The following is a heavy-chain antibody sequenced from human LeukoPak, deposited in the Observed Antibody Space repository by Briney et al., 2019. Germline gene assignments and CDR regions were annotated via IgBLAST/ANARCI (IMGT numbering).Heavy chain of an antibody. V-gene: IGHV4-38-2*02. CDR3: ARDVYKYDSSGSRAFDI. Sequence: SETLSLTCTVSGYSISRGYFWGWIRQPPGKGLEWIGSIFHSGSTYYNPSLKSRVIISVDTSKNQFSLNLSSVTAADTAVYYCARDVYKYDSSGSRAFDIWGQGTMVTVSS. CDR2: IFHSGST. J-gene: IGHJ3*02. CDR1: GYSISRGYF. D-gene: IGHD3-22*01.